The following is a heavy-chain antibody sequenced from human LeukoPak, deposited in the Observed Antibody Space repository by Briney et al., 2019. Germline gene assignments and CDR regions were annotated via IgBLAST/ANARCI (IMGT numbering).Heavy chain of an antibody. D-gene: IGHD3-10*01. CDR2: ISAYNGNT. J-gene: IGHJ4*02. CDR1: GYTFTSYG. CDR3: AKTGELTPFDY. V-gene: IGHV1-18*01. Sequence: GASVKVSCKASGYTFTSYGISWVRQARGQGLEGMGWISAYNGNTNYAQKLQGRVTMTTDTSTSTAYMELRSLRSDDTAVYYCAKTGELTPFDYWGQGTLVTVSS.